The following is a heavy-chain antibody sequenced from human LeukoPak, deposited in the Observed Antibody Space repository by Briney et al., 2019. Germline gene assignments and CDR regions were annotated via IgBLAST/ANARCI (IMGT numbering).Heavy chain of an antibody. D-gene: IGHD3-10*01. CDR1: GFTFSSYA. CDR3: AKDIGSGGTHAFDI. CDR2: ISYDGSNK. Sequence: GRSLRLSCAASGFTFSSYAMHWVRQAPGKGLEWVAVISYDGSNKYYADSVKGRFTISRDNSKNTLYLQMNSLRAEDTAVYYCAKDIGSGGTHAFDIWGQGTMVTVSS. V-gene: IGHV3-30*04. J-gene: IGHJ3*02.